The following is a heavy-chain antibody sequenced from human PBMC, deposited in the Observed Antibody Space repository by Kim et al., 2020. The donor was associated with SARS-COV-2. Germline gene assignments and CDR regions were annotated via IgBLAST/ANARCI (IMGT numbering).Heavy chain of an antibody. CDR3: ANGGSSSSWARLY. D-gene: IGHD2-2*01. V-gene: IGHV3-33*06. J-gene: IGHJ4*02. Sequence: YVDSVKGLFTISSDNSKNTLYLQMNSLRSEDTAVYYCANGGSSSSWARLYCGQGTLVTASS.